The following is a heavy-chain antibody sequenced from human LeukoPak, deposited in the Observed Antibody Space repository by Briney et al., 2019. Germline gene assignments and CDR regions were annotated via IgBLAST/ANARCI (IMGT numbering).Heavy chain of an antibody. J-gene: IGHJ4*02. CDR1: GYIFTSLW. CDR2: IYPGDSDT. V-gene: IGHV5-51*01. D-gene: IGHD4-17*01. CDR3: ARHAGDSDDYVFDY. Sequence: GGSLRLSCKGSGYIFTSLWIGWVRQMPGKGLEWMGSIYPGDSDTRYSPSFQGQVTISADKSISTAYLQWSSLKASDTAMYYCARHAGDSDDYVFDYWGQGTLVTVSS.